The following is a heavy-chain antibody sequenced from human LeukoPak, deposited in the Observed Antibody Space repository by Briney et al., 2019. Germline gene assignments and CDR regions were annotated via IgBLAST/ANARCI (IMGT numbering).Heavy chain of an antibody. Sequence: PGGSLRLSCAVSGFTFSSYSMNWVRQAPGKVLEWVSSISSSSSYIYYADSVKGRFTISRDNAKNSLYLQMNSLRAEDTAVYYCARGRLPAATRGWFDPWGQGTLVTVSS. V-gene: IGHV3-21*01. CDR2: ISSSSSYI. CDR3: ARGRLPAATRGWFDP. CDR1: GFTFSSYS. D-gene: IGHD2-2*01. J-gene: IGHJ5*02.